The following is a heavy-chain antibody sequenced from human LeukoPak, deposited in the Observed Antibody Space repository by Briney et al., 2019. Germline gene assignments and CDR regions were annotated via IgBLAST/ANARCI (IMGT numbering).Heavy chain of an antibody. CDR3: AKASSDSSGWSYY. V-gene: IGHV3-23*01. CDR1: GFTFSTYA. CDR2: IIGSGGRT. J-gene: IGHJ4*02. D-gene: IGHD6-19*01. Sequence: GGSLRLSCAASGFTFSTYAITWVRQAPGKGLEWVSTIIGSGGRTYNADSVKGRFTISRDNSKNTLYLQMNSLRAEDTAVYYCAKASSDSSGWSYYWGQGTLVTVSS.